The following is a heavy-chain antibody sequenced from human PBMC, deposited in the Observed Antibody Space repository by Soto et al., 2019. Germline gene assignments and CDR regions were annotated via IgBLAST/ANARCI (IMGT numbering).Heavy chain of an antibody. V-gene: IGHV3-53*01. CDR3: ATCVDAAKHGY. D-gene: IGHD5-18*01. CDR2: IYHRGDT. Sequence: VQLVESGGGLIQPGGSLRLSCAASGFTGSSNHMTWIRQAPGRGPEWVSTIYHRGDTFYADSAKVRFAISRDNSKNMLYLQMNSLRPEDTAVYYCATCVDAAKHGYWRKVNLVTVSS. J-gene: IGHJ4*02. CDR1: GFTGSSNH.